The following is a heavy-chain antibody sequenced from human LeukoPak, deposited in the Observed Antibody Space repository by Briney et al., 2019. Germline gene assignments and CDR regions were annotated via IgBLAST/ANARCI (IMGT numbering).Heavy chain of an antibody. D-gene: IGHD3-16*01. CDR2: IYYSGST. CDR3: ARSGGGDAFDI. V-gene: IGHV4-30-4*01. Sequence: PSETLSLTCTVSGGSISSGDYYWSWIRQPPGKGLEWIGYIYYSGSTYYNPSLKSRVTISVDTSKNQFSLKLSSVTAADTAVYYCARSGGGDAFDIWGQGTMVTVSS. CDR1: GGSISSGDYY. J-gene: IGHJ3*02.